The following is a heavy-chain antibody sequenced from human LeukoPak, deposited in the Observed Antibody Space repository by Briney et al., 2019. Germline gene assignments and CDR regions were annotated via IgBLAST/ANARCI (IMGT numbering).Heavy chain of an antibody. J-gene: IGHJ5*02. CDR3: ASTVDYYGSGDRFDP. V-gene: IGHV4-59*01. D-gene: IGHD3-10*01. CDR1: GASISSYY. CDR2: IYYSGST. Sequence: NSSETLSLTCTVSGASISSYYWSWIRQPPGKGLEWIGYIYYSGSTNYNPSLKSRVTISVDTPKNQFSLRLSSVTAADTAVYYCASTVDYYGSGDRFDPWGQGTLVTVSS.